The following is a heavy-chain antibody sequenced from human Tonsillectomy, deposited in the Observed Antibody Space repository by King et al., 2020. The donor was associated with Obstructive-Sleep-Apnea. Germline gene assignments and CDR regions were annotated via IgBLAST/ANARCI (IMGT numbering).Heavy chain of an antibody. CDR2: IHHSGST. CDR3: ARVTRRPYYYGMDV. D-gene: IGHD1/OR15-1a*01. J-gene: IGHJ6*02. V-gene: IGHV4-4*02. Sequence: QLQESGPGLVKPSGTLSITCAVSGGSISGTNWWTWVRRPPGKGLRWIGEIHHSGSTNYNPSLKSRVTISVDKSKNQFSLKLSSVTAADTAVYYCARVTRRPYYYGMDVWGPGTTVTVSS. CDR1: GGSISGTNW.